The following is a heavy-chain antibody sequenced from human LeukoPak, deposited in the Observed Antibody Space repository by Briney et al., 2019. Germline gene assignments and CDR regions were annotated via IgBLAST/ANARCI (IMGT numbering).Heavy chain of an antibody. CDR2: IKQDGSKK. J-gene: IGHJ4*02. CDR1: GFTFSSYA. CDR3: TRVGYIDEGIDY. Sequence: GGSLRLSCAASGFTFSSYAMHWVRQAPGKGLEWVANIKQDGSKKSYVDSVKGRFTISRDNAKNSLYLQMNSLRAEDTAIYYCTRVGYIDEGIDYWGQGALVTVSS. V-gene: IGHV3-7*04. D-gene: IGHD5-24*01.